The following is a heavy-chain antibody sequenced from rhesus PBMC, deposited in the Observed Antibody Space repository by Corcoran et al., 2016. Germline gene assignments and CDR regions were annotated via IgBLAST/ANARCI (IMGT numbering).Heavy chain of an antibody. CDR3: ARGGTGGLDS. J-gene: IGHJ6*01. CDR2: IYANSAST. V-gene: IGHV4-73*01. Sequence: QVQLQQWGEGLVKPSETLSLTCAVYGGSISAYHYWSWIRQPPGQGLECIGIIYANSASTNYNPSLKNRVTISKDRSQNQFSLKLTSVTAADTAVYYCARGGTGGLDSWGQGVVVTVSS. D-gene: IGHD5-24*01. CDR1: GGSISAYHY.